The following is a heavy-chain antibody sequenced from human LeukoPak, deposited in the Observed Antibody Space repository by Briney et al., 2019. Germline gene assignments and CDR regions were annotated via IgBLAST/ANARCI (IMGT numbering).Heavy chain of an antibody. CDR1: GFTFSRYW. D-gene: IGHD4-11*01. V-gene: IGHV3-7*01. CDR2: IKEDGREK. Sequence: TGGSLRLSCVASGFTFSRYWMSWVRQAPGKGPEFVANIKEDGREKRYVDCVKGRFTISRDNAKNSVSLQRNSLRVDDTAVYYCARDAGYSEFDVWGQGARVIVSS. J-gene: IGHJ3*01. CDR3: ARDAGYSEFDV.